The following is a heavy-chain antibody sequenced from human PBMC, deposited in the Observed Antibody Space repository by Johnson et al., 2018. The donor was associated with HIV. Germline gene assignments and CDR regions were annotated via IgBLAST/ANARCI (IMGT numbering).Heavy chain of an antibody. CDR2: IWYDGSNQ. CDR3: ARLGPHDAFDI. J-gene: IGHJ3*02. V-gene: IGHV3-33*01. Sequence: VQLLESGGGVVQPGRSLKLSCAASGFTFSSYGMHWVRQAPGKGLEWVAVIWYDGSNQYYADSVQGRFTISRDNSKNTLYLQMNSLRAEDTAVYYCARLGPHDAFDIWGQGTMVTVSS. CDR1: GFTFSSYG. D-gene: IGHD1-26*01.